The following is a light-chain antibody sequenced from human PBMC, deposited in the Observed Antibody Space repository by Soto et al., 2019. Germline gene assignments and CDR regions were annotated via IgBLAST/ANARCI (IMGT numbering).Light chain of an antibody. CDR2: EVS. CDR3: SSYITSSTLVV. Sequence: QSVLTQAASVSGSPGQSITISCTGTSSDIGTYDFVSWYQQHPGKAPKLIIYEVSNRLSGVSNRFSGSKSGNTASLTISGLQAEDEADYYCSSYITSSTLVVFGGGTKLTVL. CDR1: SSDIGTYDF. V-gene: IGLV2-14*01. J-gene: IGLJ2*01.